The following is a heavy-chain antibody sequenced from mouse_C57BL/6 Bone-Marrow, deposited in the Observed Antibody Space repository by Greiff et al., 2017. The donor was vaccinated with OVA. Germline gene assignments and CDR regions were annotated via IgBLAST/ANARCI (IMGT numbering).Heavy chain of an antibody. CDR1: GFTFSDYY. D-gene: IGHD2-4*01. V-gene: IGHV5-16*01. CDR2: INYDGSST. J-gene: IGHJ1*03. CDR3: AREGYDYDWYFDV. Sequence: EVMLVESEGGLVQPGSSMKLSCTASGFTFSDYYMAWVRQVPEKGLEWVANINYDGSSTYYLDSLKSRFIISRDNAKTILYLQMSSLKSEDTATYYCAREGYDYDWYFDVWGTGTTVTVSS.